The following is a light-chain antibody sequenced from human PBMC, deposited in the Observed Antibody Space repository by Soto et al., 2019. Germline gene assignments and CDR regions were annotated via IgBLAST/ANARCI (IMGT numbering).Light chain of an antibody. V-gene: IGLV2-11*01. CDR3: CSHAGGSSWV. Sequence: QSALTQPRSVSGSPGQSVTISCTGTSGDVGAYDRVSWYQHHPTKAPKLIIYDVTNLPSGVPYRFSGSKSGSTASLTISGLQAEDEADYYCCSHAGGSSWVFGGGTKLNVL. CDR1: SGDVGAYDR. J-gene: IGLJ3*02. CDR2: DVT.